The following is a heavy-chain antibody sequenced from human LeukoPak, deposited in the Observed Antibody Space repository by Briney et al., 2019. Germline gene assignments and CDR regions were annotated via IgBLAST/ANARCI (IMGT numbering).Heavy chain of an antibody. Sequence: PGGSLRLSCAASGFTVSSYYMNWVRQAPGKGLEWVAVISYDGSNKYYADSVKGRFTISRDNSKNTLYLQMNSLRAEDTAVYYCAKDWIWGQGTMVTVSS. J-gene: IGHJ3*02. V-gene: IGHV3-30*18. CDR1: GFTVSSYY. CDR2: ISYDGSNK. CDR3: AKDWI.